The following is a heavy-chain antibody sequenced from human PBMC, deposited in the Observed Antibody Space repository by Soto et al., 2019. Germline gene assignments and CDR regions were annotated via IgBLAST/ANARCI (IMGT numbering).Heavy chain of an antibody. D-gene: IGHD2-8*02. CDR1: GGSISSSSYY. J-gene: IGHJ4*02. CDR2: IYYSGST. Sequence: ETLSLTCPVSGGSISSSSYYWGWIRQPPGKGLEWIGSIYYSGSTNYNPSLKSRVTISVDTSKNQFSLKLTSVTAADTAVYYCARDKITGLFDYWGQGTLVTVSS. V-gene: IGHV4-39*07. CDR3: ARDKITGLFDY.